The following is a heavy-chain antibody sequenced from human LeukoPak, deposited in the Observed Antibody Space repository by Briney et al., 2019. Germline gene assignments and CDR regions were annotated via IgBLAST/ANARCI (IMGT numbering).Heavy chain of an antibody. D-gene: IGHD3-16*01. CDR1: GFTFSTYS. CDR3: VRDWHPGEFDY. CDR2: ISSSSSII. V-gene: IGHV3-48*01. J-gene: IGHJ4*02. Sequence: GGSLRLSCAASGFTFSTYSMNWVRQAPGKGLEWVSDISSSSSIIYYADSVKGRFTISRDNAKSSLYLQMNSLRAEETAVYYCVRDWHPGEFDYWGQGTLVTVSS.